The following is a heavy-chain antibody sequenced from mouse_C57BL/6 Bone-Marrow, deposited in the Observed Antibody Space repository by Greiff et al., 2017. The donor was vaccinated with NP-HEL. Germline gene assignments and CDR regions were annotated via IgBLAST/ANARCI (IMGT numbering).Heavy chain of an antibody. J-gene: IGHJ4*01. V-gene: IGHV5-6*02. CDR2: ISSGGSYT. CDR1: GFTFSSYG. Sequence: EVKLVESGGDLVKPGGSLKLSCAASGFTFSSYGMSWVRQTPDKRLEWVATISSGGSYTYYPDSVKGRFTISRDNAKNTLYLQMSSLKSEDTAMYYCARRRAMDYWGQGTSVTVSS. CDR3: ARRRAMDY.